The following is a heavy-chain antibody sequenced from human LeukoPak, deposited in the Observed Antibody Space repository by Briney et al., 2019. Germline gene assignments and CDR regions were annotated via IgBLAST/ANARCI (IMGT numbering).Heavy chain of an antibody. D-gene: IGHD2-15*01. Sequence: PGRSLRLSCAASGFTFTIYEMNWVRQAPGEGLEWVSYISSSVNTISYADSVKGRFTISRDNAKNSLYLQMNSLRAEDTAVYYCARALRLGDCSGGSCYSDAFDIWGQGTMVTVSS. V-gene: IGHV3-48*03. CDR2: ISSSVNTI. J-gene: IGHJ3*02. CDR3: ARALRLGDCSGGSCYSDAFDI. CDR1: GFTFTIYE.